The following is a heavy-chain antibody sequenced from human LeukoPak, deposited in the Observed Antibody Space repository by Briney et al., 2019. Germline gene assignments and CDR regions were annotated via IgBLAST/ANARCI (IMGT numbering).Heavy chain of an antibody. D-gene: IGHD3-3*01. CDR2: IYYSGST. CDR3: ARVNYDFWSGYYYYYYYMDV. J-gene: IGHJ6*03. V-gene: IGHV4-59*12. Sequence: KPSETLSLTCTVSGGSISSYYWSWLRQPPGKGLEWIGYIYYSGSTNYNPSLKSRVTISVDTSKNQFSLKLSSVTAADTAVFYCARVNYDFWSGYYYYYYYMDVWGKGTTVTVSS. CDR1: GGSISSYY.